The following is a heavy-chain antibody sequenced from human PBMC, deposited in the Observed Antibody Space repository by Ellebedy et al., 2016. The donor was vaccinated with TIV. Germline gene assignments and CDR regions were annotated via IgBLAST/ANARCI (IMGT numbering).Heavy chain of an antibody. D-gene: IGHD5-18*01. Sequence: MPGGSLRLSCSVSGASVSSYYWSWIRQSPGKGLEWIGSVYHDGSTNDNPSLKSRVTMSIDTSENHFSLNLNSVTAADTAVYYCAREGYSYGPEYWGQGTLVIVSS. CDR2: VYHDGST. V-gene: IGHV4-59*02. CDR3: AREGYSYGPEY. CDR1: GASVSSYY. J-gene: IGHJ4*02.